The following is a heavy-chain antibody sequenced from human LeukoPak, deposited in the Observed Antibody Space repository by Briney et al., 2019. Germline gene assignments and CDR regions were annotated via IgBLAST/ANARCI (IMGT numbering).Heavy chain of an antibody. CDR1: GGTFSSYA. D-gene: IGHD3-3*01. CDR2: IIPIFGTA. CDR3: ASHYDFWSGYYFDY. J-gene: IGHJ4*02. V-gene: IGHV1-69*05. Sequence: GSSVKVSCKASGGTFSSYAISWVRQAPGQGLEWMGGIIPIFGTANYAQKFQGRVTITTDESTSTAYMKLSSLRSEDTAVYYCASHYDFWSGYYFDYWGQGTLVTVSS.